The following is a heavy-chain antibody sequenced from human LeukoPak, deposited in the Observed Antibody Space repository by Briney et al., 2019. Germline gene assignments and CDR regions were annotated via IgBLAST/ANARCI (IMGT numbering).Heavy chain of an antibody. Sequence: SETLSLTCTVSGYSISSGYYWGWIRPPPGKGREWIGYIYYSGSTYYNPSLKSRVTISVDTSKNQFSLKLSSVTAADTAVYYCAREKLTLRYDSSGYYPNDAFDIWGQGTMVTVSS. V-gene: IGHV4-38-2*02. CDR2: IYYSGST. CDR1: GYSISSGYY. D-gene: IGHD3-22*01. J-gene: IGHJ3*02. CDR3: AREKLTLRYDSSGYYPNDAFDI.